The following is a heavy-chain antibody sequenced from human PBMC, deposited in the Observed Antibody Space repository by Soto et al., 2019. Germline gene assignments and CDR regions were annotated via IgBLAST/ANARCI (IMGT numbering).Heavy chain of an antibody. CDR2: IFPSGTT. J-gene: IGHJ4*02. CDR3: ARSREFDY. Sequence: TSEPRSLTYTVSGGSINIYWWSWIRQPPGEGLEWIGYIFPSGTTYYNPSLKSRVTISIDVSKNQFSLSLRSLTAADTAVYYCARSREFDYWSQGNLVTVSS. V-gene: IGHV4-4*09. CDR1: GGSINIYW.